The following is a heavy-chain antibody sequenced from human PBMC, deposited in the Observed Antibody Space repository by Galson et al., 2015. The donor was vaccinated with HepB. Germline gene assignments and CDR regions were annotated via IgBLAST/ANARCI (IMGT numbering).Heavy chain of an antibody. CDR1: AFTFSSYW. J-gene: IGHJ3*02. CDR2: INSYGSST. CDR3: ARGPIEAAFDI. Sequence: SLRLSCAASAFTFSSYWMHWVRQAPGKGLVWVSRINSYGSSTSYADSVKGRFTISRDNAKNTLYLQMNSLRAEDTAVYYCARGPIEAAFDIWGQGTMVTVSS. V-gene: IGHV3-74*01.